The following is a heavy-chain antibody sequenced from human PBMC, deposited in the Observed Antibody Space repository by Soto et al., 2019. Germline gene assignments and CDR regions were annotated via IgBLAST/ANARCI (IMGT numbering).Heavy chain of an antibody. CDR2: IYYNGDT. D-gene: IGHD4-17*01. Sequence: QLQLEGSGPGLVKPSETLSLTCTVSVGSITPGASYWGCILQSPGKGLEWIGAIYYNGDTYYSASLKTRVTISADKTTNRLSLKVRSVSATDAPIYYCAGPAYGRNIGAMDVWGQGTTLIVSS. V-gene: IGHV4-39*01. CDR3: AGPAYGRNIGAMDV. CDR1: VGSITPGASY. J-gene: IGHJ6*02.